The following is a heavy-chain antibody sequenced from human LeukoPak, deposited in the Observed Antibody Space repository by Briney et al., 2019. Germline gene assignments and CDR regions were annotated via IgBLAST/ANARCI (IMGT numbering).Heavy chain of an antibody. Sequence: ASVKVSCKASGYTFTGYYMHWVRQAPGQGLEWMGWINPNSGGTNYAQKFQGRVTMTRDTSISTAYMELSRLRSDDTAAYYCARRPYYYSAFDIWGQGTMVTVSS. CDR2: INPNSGGT. CDR1: GYTFTGYY. V-gene: IGHV1-2*02. J-gene: IGHJ3*02. D-gene: IGHD3-10*01. CDR3: ARRPYYYSAFDI.